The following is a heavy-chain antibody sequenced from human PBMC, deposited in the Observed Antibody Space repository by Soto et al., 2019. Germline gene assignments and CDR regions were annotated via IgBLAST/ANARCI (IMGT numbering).Heavy chain of an antibody. D-gene: IGHD6-19*01. J-gene: IGHJ4*02. CDR3: AKDLTPTVAIGWYFED. Sequence: DVQLLESGGGLVKPGGSLRLSCAASGFTFSRHAMNWVRQAPGKGLEWVSGISDSGSYTFQADSVKGRFTVSRDNSRNTLFLQMDSLRAEDTGLYYCAKDLTPTVAIGWYFEDWGQGTLVTVSS. CDR1: GFTFSRHA. V-gene: IGHV3-23*01. CDR2: ISDSGSYT.